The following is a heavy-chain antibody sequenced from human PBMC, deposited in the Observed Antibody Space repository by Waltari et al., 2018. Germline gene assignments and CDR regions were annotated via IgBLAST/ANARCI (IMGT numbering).Heavy chain of an antibody. CDR2: INHSGST. CDR3: ARTPSYDFWSGYQNWRGIDY. V-gene: IGHV4-34*01. CDR1: GGSFSGYY. J-gene: IGHJ4*02. D-gene: IGHD3-3*01. Sequence: QVQLQQWGAGLLKPSETLSLTCAVYGGSFSGYYWSWIRQPPGKGLEWIGEINHSGSTNYNPSLKSRVTISVDTSKNQFSLKLSSVTAADTAVYYCARTPSYDFWSGYQNWRGIDYWGQGTLVTVSS.